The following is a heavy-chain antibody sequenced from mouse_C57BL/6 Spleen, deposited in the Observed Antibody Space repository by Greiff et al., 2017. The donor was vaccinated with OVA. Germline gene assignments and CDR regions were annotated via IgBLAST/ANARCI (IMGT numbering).Heavy chain of an antibody. CDR2: IDPNSGGT. D-gene: IGHD2-4*01. Sequence: QVQLQQPGAELVKPGASVKLSCKASGYTFTSYWMHWVKQRPGRGLEWIGRIDPNSGGTTYNEKFKSKATLTVDKPSSTAYMQLSSLTSEDSAVDYCARRGVYDYDERFAYWGQGTLVTVSA. V-gene: IGHV1-72*01. J-gene: IGHJ3*01. CDR3: ARRGVYDYDERFAY. CDR1: GYTFTSYW.